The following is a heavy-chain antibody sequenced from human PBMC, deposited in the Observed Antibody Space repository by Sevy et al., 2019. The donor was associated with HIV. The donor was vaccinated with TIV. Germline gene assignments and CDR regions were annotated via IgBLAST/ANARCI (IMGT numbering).Heavy chain of an antibody. J-gene: IGHJ4*02. CDR1: GYSFTSYW. V-gene: IGHV5-10-1*01. CDR3: ARGFNRSSSGRLGFDY. CDR2: IDPSDSYT. D-gene: IGHD6-19*01. Sequence: GESLKISCKGSGYSFTSYWISWVRQMPGKGLEWMGRIDPSDSYTNYSPSFQGHVTISADKSISTAYLQWSSLRAEDTAVYYCARGFNRSSSGRLGFDYWGQGTLVTVSS.